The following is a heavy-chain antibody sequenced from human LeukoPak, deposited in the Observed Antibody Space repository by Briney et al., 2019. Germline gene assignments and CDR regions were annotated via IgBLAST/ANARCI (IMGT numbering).Heavy chain of an antibody. CDR3: AKVRIFVVWSSFDY. V-gene: IGHV3-23*01. CDR2: ISGSGGST. J-gene: IGHJ4*02. CDR1: GFTFSSYA. D-gene: IGHD2-21*01. Sequence: GGSLRLSCAASGFTFSSYAMSSVRQAPGKGLEWVSAISGSGGSTYYADSVKGRFTISRDNSKNTLYLQMNSLRAEDTAVYYCAKVRIFVVWSSFDYWGQGTLVTVSS.